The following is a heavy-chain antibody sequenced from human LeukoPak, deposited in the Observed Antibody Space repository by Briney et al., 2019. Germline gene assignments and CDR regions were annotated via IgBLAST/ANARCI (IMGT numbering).Heavy chain of an antibody. CDR1: GGTFSSYA. CDR2: IIPIFGTA. Sequence: ASVKVSCKASGGTFSSYAISWVRQAPGQGLEWMGGIIPIFGTANYAQKFQGRVTITADESTSTAYMELSSLRSEDTAVYYCARDSGAYCGGDCFDYWAREPWSPSPQ. V-gene: IGHV1-69*13. D-gene: IGHD2-21*01. CDR3: ARDSGAYCGGDCFDY. J-gene: IGHJ4*02.